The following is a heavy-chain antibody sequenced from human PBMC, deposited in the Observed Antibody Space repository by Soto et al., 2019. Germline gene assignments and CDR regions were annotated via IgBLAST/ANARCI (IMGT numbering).Heavy chain of an antibody. CDR3: ARDTFWSGYSFDY. CDR1: GFTFSDYW. CDR2: IRQDGGQI. Sequence: GGSLRLSCTDSGFTFSDYWMGWVRQAPGKGLEWVANIRQDGGQIFYVDSVKGQFTISRDNADNSLYLQMNSLTAEDTALYYCARDTFWSGYSFDYWGQGALVTVYS. D-gene: IGHD3-3*01. J-gene: IGHJ4*02. V-gene: IGHV3-7*01.